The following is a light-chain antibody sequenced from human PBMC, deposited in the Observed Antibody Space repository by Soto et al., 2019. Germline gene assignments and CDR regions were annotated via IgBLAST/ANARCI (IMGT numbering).Light chain of an antibody. V-gene: IGKV3-15*01. CDR1: QSVSSSY. CDR2: GVS. CDR3: QQYNNWPPIT. J-gene: IGKJ5*01. Sequence: EIVLTQSPGTLSLSPGERATLSCRASQSVSSSYLAWYQQKPGQAPRLLIYGVSTRATGIPARFSGSGSGTDFTLTITSLQSEDFAVYYCQQYNNWPPITFGQGTRLEIK.